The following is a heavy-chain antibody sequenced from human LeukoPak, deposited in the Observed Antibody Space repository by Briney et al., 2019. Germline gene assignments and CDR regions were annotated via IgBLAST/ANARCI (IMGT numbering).Heavy chain of an antibody. CDR2: ISYDGSDK. J-gene: IGHJ4*02. CDR3: AKNAHYQGYSYGGIDY. D-gene: IGHD5-18*01. CDR1: GFTFSSYG. Sequence: PGRSLRLSCAASGFTFSSYGMHWVRQAPGKGLEWVAVISYDGSDKYSADSVKGRFTISRDNSKNTLYLQMNSLRAEDTAVYYCAKNAHYQGYSYGGIDYWGQGTPVTVSS. V-gene: IGHV3-30*18.